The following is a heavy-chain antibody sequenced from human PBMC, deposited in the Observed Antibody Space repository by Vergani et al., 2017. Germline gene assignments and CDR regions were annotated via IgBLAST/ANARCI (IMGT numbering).Heavy chain of an antibody. J-gene: IGHJ1*01. CDR3: TTDLGYYDNSGYYYVNWAEYFQH. Sequence: EVQLLESGGGLAQPGGSLRLSCAASGFTFRNYAMTWVRQAPGKGLEWVSIISDNGGTTYYADSVKGRFTISRDNSKDTLYLQMNSLKTEDTAVYYCTTDLGYYDNSGYYYVNWAEYFQHWGQGTLVTVSS. V-gene: IGHV3-23*01. CDR1: GFTFRNYA. CDR2: ISDNGGTT. D-gene: IGHD3-22*01.